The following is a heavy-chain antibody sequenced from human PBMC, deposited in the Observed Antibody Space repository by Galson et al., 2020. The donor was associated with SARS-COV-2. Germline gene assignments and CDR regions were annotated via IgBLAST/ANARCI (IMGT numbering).Heavy chain of an antibody. V-gene: IGHV2-70*11. Sequence: SGPTLVKPTQTLTLTCTFSGFSLSTSGMCVSWIRQPPGKALEWLARIDWDDDKYYSTSLKTRLTISKDTSKNQVVLTMTNMDPVDTATYYCARIFFDVAAGGNWFDPWGQGTLVTVSS. D-gene: IGHD6-13*01. CDR2: IDWDDDK. J-gene: IGHJ5*02. CDR3: ARIFFDVAAGGNWFDP. CDR1: GFSLSTSGMC.